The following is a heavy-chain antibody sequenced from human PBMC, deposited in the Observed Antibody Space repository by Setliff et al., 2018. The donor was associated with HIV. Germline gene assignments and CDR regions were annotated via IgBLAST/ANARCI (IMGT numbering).Heavy chain of an antibody. CDR1: GDSIGTYY. CDR3: AKHDFGEGSCFDP. J-gene: IGHJ5*02. D-gene: IGHD3-16*01. CDR2: VYHSGKT. Sequence: PSETLSLTCSVSGDSIGTYYWNWIRQTPGKRLEWIGSVYHSGKTYYNPSLKSRVTMSADTSKNQISLMLRSMTAADTAVYYCAKHDFGEGSCFDPWGQGSLVTVSS. V-gene: IGHV4-59*04.